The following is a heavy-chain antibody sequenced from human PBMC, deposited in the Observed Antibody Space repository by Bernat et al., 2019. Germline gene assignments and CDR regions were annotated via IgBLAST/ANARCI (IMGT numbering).Heavy chain of an antibody. D-gene: IGHD2-15*01. Sequence: EVQLVESGGGLVQSGGSLRLSCVVSGFSVDNYWMSWVRQAPGLGLELVATTKPDGTATYYVDSVKGRFTISRDNAKDSLYLQMNDLRVADTAVYYCARGRAATRYYYYYYYMDVWGKGTTVTVSS. CDR2: TKPDGTAT. CDR1: GFSVDNYW. CDR3: ARGRAATRYYYYYYYMDV. V-gene: IGHV3-7*03. J-gene: IGHJ6*03.